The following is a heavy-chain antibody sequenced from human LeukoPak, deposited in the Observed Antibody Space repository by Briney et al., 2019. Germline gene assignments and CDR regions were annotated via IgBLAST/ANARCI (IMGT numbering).Heavy chain of an antibody. CDR3: ARVGAARYYYYYGMDV. CDR2: INHNGST. V-gene: IGHV4-34*01. D-gene: IGHD6-6*01. J-gene: IGHJ6*02. CDR1: GGSFSGYY. Sequence: PSETLSLTCAVYGGSFSGYYWSWIRQPPGKGLEWIGEINHNGSTNYNPSLKSRVTISVDTSKNQFSLKPSSVTAADTAVYYCARVGAARYYYYYGMDVWGQGTTVTVSS.